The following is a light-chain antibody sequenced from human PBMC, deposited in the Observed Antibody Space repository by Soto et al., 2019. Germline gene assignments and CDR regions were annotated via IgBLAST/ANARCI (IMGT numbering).Light chain of an antibody. CDR1: QSVSSN. V-gene: IGKV3-15*01. Sequence: EIVMTQSPATLSVSPGERATLSCRASQSVSSNLAWYQQKPGQAPRLLIYGASTRATGIPARFSGTGSGTDFTLTINNLEPEDFAVYYCQQRSNWPPITFGQGTRLEIK. J-gene: IGKJ5*01. CDR2: GAS. CDR3: QQRSNWPPIT.